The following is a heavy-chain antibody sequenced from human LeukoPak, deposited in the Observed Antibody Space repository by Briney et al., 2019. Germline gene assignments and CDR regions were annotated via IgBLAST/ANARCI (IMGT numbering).Heavy chain of an antibody. V-gene: IGHV4-39*01. Sequence: SETLSLTCTVSGGSISSSSYFWGWVRQPPGKGLEWIGSTYYSGSTYYNPSLKSRVTISVDTSKNQFSLKLSSVTAADTAVYYCARHSDSSSWEFDYWGQGTLVTVSS. CDR3: ARHSDSSSWEFDY. D-gene: IGHD6-13*01. CDR2: TYYSGST. CDR1: GGSISSSSYF. J-gene: IGHJ4*02.